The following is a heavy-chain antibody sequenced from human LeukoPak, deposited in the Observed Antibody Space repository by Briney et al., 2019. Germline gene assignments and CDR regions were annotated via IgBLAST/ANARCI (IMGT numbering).Heavy chain of an antibody. V-gene: IGHV3-7*04. CDR3: ARGSQTYYYDSSGYEDAFDI. CDR1: GFTFSSYW. Sequence: GGSLRLSCAASGFTFSSYWMSWVRQAPEKGLEWVANIKQDGSEKYYVDSVRGRFTISRDNAKNSLYLQMNSLRAEDTAVYYCARGSQTYYYDSSGYEDAFDIWGQGTMVTVSS. CDR2: IKQDGSEK. J-gene: IGHJ3*02. D-gene: IGHD3-22*01.